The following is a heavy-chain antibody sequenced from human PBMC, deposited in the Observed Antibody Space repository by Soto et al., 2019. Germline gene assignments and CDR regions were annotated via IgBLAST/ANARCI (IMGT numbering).Heavy chain of an antibody. CDR3: AKDCVRFLEWLVDYYYYGMDV. J-gene: IGHJ6*02. Sequence: QVQLVESGGGAVQPGRSLRLSCAASGFTFSSYGMHWVRQAPGKGLEWVAVISYDGSNKYYADSVKGRFTISRDNSKNTLYLQMNSLRAEDTAVYYCAKDCVRFLEWLVDYYYYGMDVWGQGTTVTVSS. V-gene: IGHV3-30*18. CDR2: ISYDGSNK. D-gene: IGHD3-3*01. CDR1: GFTFSSYG.